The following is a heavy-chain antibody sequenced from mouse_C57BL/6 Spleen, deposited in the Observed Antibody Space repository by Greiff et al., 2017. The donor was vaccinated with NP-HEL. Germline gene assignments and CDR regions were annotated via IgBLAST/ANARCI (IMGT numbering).Heavy chain of an antibody. J-gene: IGHJ4*01. V-gene: IGHV1-26*01. CDR2: INPNNGGT. CDR3: ARWGAALLSMDY. CDR1: GYTFTDYY. Sequence: EVQLQQSGPELMKPGASVKISCKASGYTFTDYYMNWVKQSHGKSLEWIGDINPNNGGTSYNQKFKGKATLTVDKSSSTAYMELRSLTSEDSAVYYCARWGAALLSMDYWGQGTSVTVSS. D-gene: IGHD6-1*01.